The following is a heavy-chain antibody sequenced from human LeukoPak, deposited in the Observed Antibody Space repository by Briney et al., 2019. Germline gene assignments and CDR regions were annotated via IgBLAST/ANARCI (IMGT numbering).Heavy chain of an antibody. CDR1: GGTFSSYA. CDR3: ARGVQQLVLNNWFDP. Sequence: GSSVKVSCKASGGTFSSYAISWVRQAPGQGLEWMGGSIPIFGTANYAQKFQGRVTITTDDSTSTAYMELSSLRSEDTAVYYCARGVQQLVLNNWFDPWGQGTLVTVSS. CDR2: SIPIFGTA. J-gene: IGHJ5*02. V-gene: IGHV1-69*05. D-gene: IGHD6-13*01.